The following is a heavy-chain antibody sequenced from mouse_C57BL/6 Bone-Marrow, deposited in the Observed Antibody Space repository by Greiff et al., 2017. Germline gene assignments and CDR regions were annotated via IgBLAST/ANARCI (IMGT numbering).Heavy chain of an antibody. CDR3: ARWGMVTTEAY. V-gene: IGHV1-61*01. CDR1: GYTFTSYW. D-gene: IGHD2-2*01. J-gene: IGHJ3*01. CDR2: IYPSDSET. Sequence: QVQLQQPGAELVRPGSSVKLSCKASGYTFTSYWMDWVKQRPGQGLEWIGNIYPSDSETHYNQKFKDKATLTVDTSSSTAYMQLSSLTSEDSAVYYCARWGMVTTEAYWGQGTLVTVSA.